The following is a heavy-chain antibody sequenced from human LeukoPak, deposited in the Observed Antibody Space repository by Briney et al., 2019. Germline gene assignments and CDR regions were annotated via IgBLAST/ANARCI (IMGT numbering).Heavy chain of an antibody. CDR3: AKGPMDYSNHLFDS. Sequence: GGSLRLSCAASGFTFSNHAMNWVRQAQGKGLEWVSVSSGSGVSTNYAESVKGRFTISRDNSRNTVYLQMNSLRAEDTAVYYCAKGPMDYSNHLFDSWGQGILVTVSS. CDR1: GFTFSNHA. D-gene: IGHD4-11*01. CDR2: SSGSGVST. J-gene: IGHJ5*01. V-gene: IGHV3-23*01.